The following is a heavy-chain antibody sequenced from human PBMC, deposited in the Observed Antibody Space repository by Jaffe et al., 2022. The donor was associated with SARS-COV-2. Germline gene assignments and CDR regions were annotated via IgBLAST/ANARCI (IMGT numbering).Heavy chain of an antibody. J-gene: IGHJ4*02. CDR1: GYTFTSYY. V-gene: IGHV1-46*01. Sequence: QVQLVQSGAEVKKPGASVKVSCKASGYTFTSYYMHWVRQAPGQGLEWMGIINPSGGSTSYAQKFQRRLTMTRDTSTSTVYMELTSLRSEDAAVYYCAREMGVVSSPFDYWGQGTLVTVSS. CDR3: AREMGVVSSPFDY. D-gene: IGHD3-16*01. CDR2: INPSGGST.